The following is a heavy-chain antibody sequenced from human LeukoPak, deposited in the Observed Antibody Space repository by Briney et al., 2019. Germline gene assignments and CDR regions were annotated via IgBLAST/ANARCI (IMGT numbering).Heavy chain of an antibody. CDR3: ARQYDFWSGLFDY. CDR2: IFDSGST. CDR1: GGSIRSYY. Sequence: SETLSLTCTVSGGSIRSYYWSWIRQPPGKGLEWIGDIFDSGSTNYNPSLKSRVTISVDTSKNQFSLKLSSVTAADTAVYYCARQYDFWSGLFDYWGQGTLVTVSS. J-gene: IGHJ4*02. D-gene: IGHD3-3*01. V-gene: IGHV4-59*08.